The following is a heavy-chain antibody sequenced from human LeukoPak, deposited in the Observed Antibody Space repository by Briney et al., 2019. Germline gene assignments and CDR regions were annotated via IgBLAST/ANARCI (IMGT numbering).Heavy chain of an antibody. CDR2: INAGNGNT. D-gene: IGHD6-13*01. J-gene: IGHJ4*02. V-gene: IGHV1-3*01. CDR1: GYTFTSYA. Sequence: ASVKVSCKASGYTFTSYAMHWVRQAPGQRLEWMGWINAGNGNTKYSQKFQGRVTITRDTSASTAYMELSSLRSEDTAVYYCARGLREAAAGFDYWGQGTLVTVSS. CDR3: ARGLREAAAGFDY.